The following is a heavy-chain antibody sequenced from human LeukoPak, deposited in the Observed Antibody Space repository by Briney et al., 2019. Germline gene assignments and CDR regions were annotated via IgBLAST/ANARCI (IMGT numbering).Heavy chain of an antibody. V-gene: IGHV3-23*01. J-gene: IGHJ4*02. Sequence: AGGGPGLSSAAPGFTFRTSFLSWGRPAPGEGGGGGSNIWGRDVSTDYADSVKGRFTISRDNSKNTLYLQMNSLRAEDTAVYYCANAKYYSSGWSLYYFNYWGQGTLVTVSS. CDR1: GFTFRTSF. D-gene: IGHD6-19*01. CDR2: IWGRDVST. CDR3: ANAKYYSSGWSLYYFNY.